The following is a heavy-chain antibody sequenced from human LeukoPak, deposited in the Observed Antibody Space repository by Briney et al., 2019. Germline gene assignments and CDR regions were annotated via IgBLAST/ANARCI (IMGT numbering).Heavy chain of an antibody. CDR1: GGTFSSYA. J-gene: IGHJ6*02. V-gene: IGHV7-4-1*02. Sequence: GASVKVSCKASGGTFSSYAISWVRQAPGQGLEWMGWISTNIGNPTYAQGFTGRFVFSLDTSVSTTYLQISSLKAEDTAVYYCARSEGDPQPYYYYYYGMDVWGQGTTVTVSS. CDR3: ARSEGDPQPYYYYYYGMDV. CDR2: ISTNIGNP. D-gene: IGHD2-21*02.